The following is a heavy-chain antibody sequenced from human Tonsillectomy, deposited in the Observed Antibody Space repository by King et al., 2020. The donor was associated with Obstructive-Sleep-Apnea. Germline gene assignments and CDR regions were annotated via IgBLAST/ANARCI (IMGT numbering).Heavy chain of an antibody. Sequence: VQLVESGGGLVQPGGSLRLSCAASGFTFSGYAMSWVRQAPGKGLEWVSGISGSGGSTYYAESVKGRFTISRDNSKNTLYVEMNNLRAEDTAVYYCAKRGSGYDGGGYYYYGMDVWGQGTRVTVSS. CDR3: AKRGSGYDGGGYYYYGMDV. V-gene: IGHV3-23*04. CDR1: GFTFSGYA. CDR2: ISGSGGST. D-gene: IGHD5-12*01. J-gene: IGHJ6*02.